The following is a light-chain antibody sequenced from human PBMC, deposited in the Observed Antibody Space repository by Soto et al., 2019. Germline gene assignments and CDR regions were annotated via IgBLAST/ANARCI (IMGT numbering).Light chain of an antibody. CDR2: DNN. CDR1: SSNIGSNY. Sequence: QSVLTQPPSVSAAPGQKVTISCSGSSSNIGSNYVSCYQQLPGTAPKLLICDNNKRPSGIPDRFSGSKSGTSATLGITGLQTGDEADYYCGTWDSSLSAGVFGGGTKLTVL. CDR3: GTWDSSLSAGV. V-gene: IGLV1-51*01. J-gene: IGLJ3*02.